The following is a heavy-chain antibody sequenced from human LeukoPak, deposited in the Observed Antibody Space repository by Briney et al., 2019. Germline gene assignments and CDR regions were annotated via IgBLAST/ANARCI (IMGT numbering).Heavy chain of an antibody. J-gene: IGHJ4*02. CDR1: GFTFSSYA. D-gene: IGHD3-10*01. Sequence: GESLRLSCAASGFTFSSYAMHWVRQAPGKGLEWVAVIWYDGSNKYYADSVKGRFTISRDNSKNTLYLQMNSLRAEDTAVYYCARVWFGELLRIDYWGQGTLVTVSS. CDR3: ARVWFGELLRIDY. V-gene: IGHV3-33*08. CDR2: IWYDGSNK.